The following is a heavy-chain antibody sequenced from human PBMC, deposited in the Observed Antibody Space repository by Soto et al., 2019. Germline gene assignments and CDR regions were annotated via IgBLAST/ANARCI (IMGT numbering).Heavy chain of an antibody. V-gene: IGHV3-11*01. CDR3: ARNHCSGGSCYEDDFDI. CDR1: GFTFNDYY. CDR2: ISHGGGSI. D-gene: IGHD2-15*01. Sequence: PGGSLRLSCAASGFTFNDYYMSWVRQAPGEGLEWVSYISHGGGSIYYANSVRGRFTISRDNAKKSLFLQMNSLRAEDTAVYYCARNHCSGGSCYEDDFDIWGQGTMVTVSS. J-gene: IGHJ3*02.